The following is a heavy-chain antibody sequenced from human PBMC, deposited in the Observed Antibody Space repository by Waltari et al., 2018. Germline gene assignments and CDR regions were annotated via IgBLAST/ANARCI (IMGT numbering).Heavy chain of an antibody. CDR2: FDPEDGET. D-gene: IGHD3-10*01. CDR3: ATLGITMVQGGLRPHRGADY. Sequence: EVQLVQSGAEVKKPGATVKISCKVSGYTFTDYYMHWVQQAPGKGLEWMGLFDPEDGETIYAEKFQGRVTITADTSTDTAYMELSSLRSEDTAVYYCATLGITMVQGGLRPHRGADYWGQGTLVTVSS. CDR1: GYTFTDYY. V-gene: IGHV1-69-2*01. J-gene: IGHJ4*02.